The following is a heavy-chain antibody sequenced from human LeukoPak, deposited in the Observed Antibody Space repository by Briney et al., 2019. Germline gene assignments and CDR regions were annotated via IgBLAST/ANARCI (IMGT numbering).Heavy chain of an antibody. CDR3: ARGALVFGELDWFDP. D-gene: IGHD3-10*02. J-gene: IGHJ5*02. CDR1: GGSFSGYY. CDR2: INHSGST. V-gene: IGHV4-34*01. Sequence: SETLSLTCAVYGGSFSGYYWSWIRQPPGKGLEWIGEINHSGSTNYNPSLKSRVTISVDTSKNQFSLKLSSVTAADTAVYYCARGALVFGELDWFDPWGQGTLVSVSS.